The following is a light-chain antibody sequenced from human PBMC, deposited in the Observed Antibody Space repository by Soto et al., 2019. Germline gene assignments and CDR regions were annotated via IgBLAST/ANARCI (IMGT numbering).Light chain of an antibody. J-gene: IGLJ1*01. Sequence: QPDLTQPPSAPGSPGQSVTISCTGTKNDIGVYDFVSWYQHHPGKAPRLIIYEVVQRPSGVPDRFSGSKSGNTASLTVSGLQAADEADYFCKSYAGSNTYVFGSGTKVTVL. CDR1: KNDIGVYDF. V-gene: IGLV2-8*01. CDR2: EVV. CDR3: KSYAGSNTYV.